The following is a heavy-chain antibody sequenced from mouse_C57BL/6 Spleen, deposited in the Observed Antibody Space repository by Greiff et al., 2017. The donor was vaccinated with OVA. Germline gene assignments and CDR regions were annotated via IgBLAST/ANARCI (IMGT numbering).Heavy chain of an antibody. CDR2: ISDGGSYT. V-gene: IGHV5-4*03. D-gene: IGHD5-1*01. J-gene: IGHJ1*03. CDR3: ARGGNLRYCDV. Sequence: EVKLVESGGGLVKPGGSLKLSCAASGFTFSSYAMSWVRQTPEKRLEWVATISDGGSYTYYPDNVKGRFTISRDNAKNNLYLQMSQLKSEDTAMYYCARGGNLRYCDVWGTGTTVTVAS. CDR1: GFTFSSYA.